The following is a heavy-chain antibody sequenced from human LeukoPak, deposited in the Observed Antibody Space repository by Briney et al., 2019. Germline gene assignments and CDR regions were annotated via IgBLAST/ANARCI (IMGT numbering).Heavy chain of an antibody. V-gene: IGHV1-69*04. CDR3: ATYLGAVAGTPWYFDL. CDR2: IIPILGIA. Sequence: GASVKVSCKASGGTFSSYAISWVRQAPGQGLEWMGRIIPILGIANYAQKLQGRVTMTTDTSTSTAYMELRSLRSEDTAVYYCATYLGAVAGTPWYFDLWGRGTLVTVSS. D-gene: IGHD6-19*01. CDR1: GGTFSSYA. J-gene: IGHJ2*01.